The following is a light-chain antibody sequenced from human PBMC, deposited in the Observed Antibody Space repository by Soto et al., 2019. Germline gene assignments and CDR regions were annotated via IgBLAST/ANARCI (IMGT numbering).Light chain of an antibody. CDR1: QTISSW. Sequence: DIQMNQSPSTLSGSVGDRVTITCRAGQTISSWLAWYQQKPGKAPNLLIYKASTLKSGVPSRFSGSGSGTEFTLTISSLQPDDFATYYCQQYNSYWTFGQGTKVDIK. J-gene: IGKJ1*01. V-gene: IGKV1-5*03. CDR3: QQYNSYWT. CDR2: KAS.